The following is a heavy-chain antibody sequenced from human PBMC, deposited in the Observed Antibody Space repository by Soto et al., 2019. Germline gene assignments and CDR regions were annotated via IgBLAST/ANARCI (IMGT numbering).Heavy chain of an antibody. CDR2: ISGSGGST. CDR3: ANGGSGYYDISGYYY. Sequence: EVQLLESGGGLVQPGGSLRLSCAASGFTFSSYAMSWVRQAPGKGLEWVSAISGSGGSTYYADSVKGRFTIARDNSKNTLYLQMNSLRAEDTAVYYCANGGSGYYDISGYYYWGQGTLVTVSS. D-gene: IGHD3-22*01. J-gene: IGHJ4*02. V-gene: IGHV3-23*01. CDR1: GFTFSSYA.